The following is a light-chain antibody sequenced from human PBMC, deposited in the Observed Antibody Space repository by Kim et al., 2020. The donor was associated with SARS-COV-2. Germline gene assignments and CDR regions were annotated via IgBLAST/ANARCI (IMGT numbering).Light chain of an antibody. CDR1: NIGSKN. Sequence: SYELTQPSSVSVAPGKTASITCGGNNIGSKNIHWYQQRPGQAPVLVIYYNSDRPSGIPERFSGSNSGNTATLTISRVEAGDEADYYCQVWDSSSDHVAFGGGTQLTVL. J-gene: IGLJ3*02. V-gene: IGLV3-21*04. CDR3: QVWDSSSDHVA. CDR2: YNS.